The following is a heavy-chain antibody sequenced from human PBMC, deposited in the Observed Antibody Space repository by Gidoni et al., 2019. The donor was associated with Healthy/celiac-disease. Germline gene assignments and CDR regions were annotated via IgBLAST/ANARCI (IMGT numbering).Heavy chain of an antibody. V-gene: IGHV3-53*01. D-gene: IGHD4-17*01. J-gene: IGHJ5*02. CDR2: IYSGGST. CDR3: ARENYGGLRGVNWFDP. Sequence: EVQLVESGGGLIQPGGSLRLSCAASGFTVSSNYMSWVRQAPGKGLEWVSVIYSGGSTYYADSVKGRFTISRDNSKNTLYLQMNSLRAEDTAVYYCARENYGGLRGVNWFDPWGQGTLVTVSS. CDR1: GFTVSSNY.